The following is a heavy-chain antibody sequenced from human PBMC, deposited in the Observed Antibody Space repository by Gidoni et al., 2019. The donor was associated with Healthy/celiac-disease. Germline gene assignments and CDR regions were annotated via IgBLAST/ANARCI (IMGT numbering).Heavy chain of an antibody. CDR3: AKGARVTIFGVVTYIDY. CDR2: ISGSGGST. D-gene: IGHD3-3*01. V-gene: IGHV3-23*01. Sequence: EVQLLESGGGLVQPGGSLRLSCAASGFTFSSYAMSWVRQAPGKGLEWVSAISGSGGSTYYADSVKGRFTISRDNSKNTLYLQMNSLRAEDTAVYYCAKGARVTIFGVVTYIDYWGQGTLVTVSS. J-gene: IGHJ4*02. CDR1: GFTFSSYA.